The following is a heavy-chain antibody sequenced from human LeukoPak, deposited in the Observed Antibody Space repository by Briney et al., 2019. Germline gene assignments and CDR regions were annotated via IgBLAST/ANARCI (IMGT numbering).Heavy chain of an antibody. D-gene: IGHD3-10*01. Sequence: SETLSLTCTVSGGSISSHYWSWIRQPPGKGPEWIGYIYYSGSTNYNPSLKSRVTISVDTSKNQFSLKLSSVTAADTAVYYCARVYGSGSYRFYYYYYMDVWGKGTTVTVSS. CDR3: ARVYGSGSYRFYYYYYMDV. J-gene: IGHJ6*03. V-gene: IGHV4-59*11. CDR1: GGSISSHY. CDR2: IYYSGST.